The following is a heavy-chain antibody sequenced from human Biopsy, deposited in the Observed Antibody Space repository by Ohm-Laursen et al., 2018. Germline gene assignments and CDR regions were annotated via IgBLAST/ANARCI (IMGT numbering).Heavy chain of an antibody. V-gene: IGHV4-59*01. CDR1: GGSISSDY. J-gene: IGHJ6*02. Sequence: SETLSLTCSVSGGSISSDYWSWIRQTPGQGLEWIGNIYYSGSTNYNPSLKSRVTISVDTSKTQFSLRLNSVTAADTVVYYCARATNSTGWPYYYFYGMDVWGQGTTVTVSS. D-gene: IGHD2/OR15-2a*01. CDR3: ARATNSTGWPYYYFYGMDV. CDR2: IYYSGST.